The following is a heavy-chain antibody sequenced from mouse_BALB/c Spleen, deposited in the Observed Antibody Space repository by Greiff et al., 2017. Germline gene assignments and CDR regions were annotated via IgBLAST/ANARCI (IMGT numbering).Heavy chain of an antibody. Sequence: VQLQQSGAELVKPGASVKLSCTASGFNIKDTYMHWVKQRPEQGLEWIGRIDPANGNTKYDPKFQGKATITADTSSNTAYLQLSSLTSEDTAVYYCARLDYDSFSYAMDYGGQGTSVTVSA. CDR3: ARLDYDSFSYAMDY. J-gene: IGHJ4*01. CDR1: GFNIKDTY. CDR2: IDPANGNT. V-gene: IGHV14-3*02. D-gene: IGHD2-4*01.